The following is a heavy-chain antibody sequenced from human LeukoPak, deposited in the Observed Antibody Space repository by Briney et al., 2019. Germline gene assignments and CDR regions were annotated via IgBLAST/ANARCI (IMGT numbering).Heavy chain of an antibody. CDR3: ARDYHGSGSYYNRGFDY. J-gene: IGHJ4*02. Sequence: PGGSLRLSCAASGFTFSSYWMSWVRQAPGKGLEWVANIKQDGSEKYYVDSVKGRFTISRDNAKNSLYLQMNSLRAEDTAVYYCARDYHGSGSYYNRGFDYWGQGTLVTVSS. V-gene: IGHV3-7*03. CDR2: IKQDGSEK. CDR1: GFTFSSYW. D-gene: IGHD3-10*01.